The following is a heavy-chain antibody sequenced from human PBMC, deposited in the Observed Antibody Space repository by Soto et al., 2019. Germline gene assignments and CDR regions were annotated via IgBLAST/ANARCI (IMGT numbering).Heavy chain of an antibody. CDR1: GFIFSNFA. CDR3: AARSANSYIYLQV. CDR2: ISNDGSKI. V-gene: IGHV3-30-3*01. J-gene: IGHJ1*01. Sequence: PGGSLRLSCVGSGFIFSNFAMHWVRQTPGKGLEWVALISNDGSKIFYTDSVKDRFTISRDNSRSTVYLQMNNLRADDAAVYYCAARSANSYIYLQVWGQGTPVTVSS. D-gene: IGHD3-10*01.